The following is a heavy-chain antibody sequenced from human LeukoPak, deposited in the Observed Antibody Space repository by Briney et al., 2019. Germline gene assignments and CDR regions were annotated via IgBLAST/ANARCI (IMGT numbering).Heavy chain of an antibody. CDR2: ISGRGGDT. D-gene: IGHD1-14*01. CDR3: AKKSSGLNPFDY. V-gene: IGHV3-23*01. Sequence: GGSLRLSCAASGFTFSNSPMSWVRQAPGKGLEWVSGISGRGGDTPYAASVKGRFTISRDNSKNMVYLQMNSLRVEDTAVYYCAKKSSGLNPFDYWGQGTLVTVSS. CDR1: GFTFSNSP. J-gene: IGHJ4*02.